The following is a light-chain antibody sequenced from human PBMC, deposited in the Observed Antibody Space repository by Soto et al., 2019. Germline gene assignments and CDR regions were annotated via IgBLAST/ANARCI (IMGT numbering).Light chain of an antibody. V-gene: IGKV3-20*01. CDR2: DAS. J-gene: IGKJ1*01. Sequence: EIVLTQSPGTLSLSPGERATLSCRASQSVSSSYLAWYQQSPGQAPRLLIYDASSRATGIPDRFSGSGSGTDFTLTISSLEPEDFAVYYCHQYGSSPKTFGQGTKVEIK. CDR3: HQYGSSPKT. CDR1: QSVSSSY.